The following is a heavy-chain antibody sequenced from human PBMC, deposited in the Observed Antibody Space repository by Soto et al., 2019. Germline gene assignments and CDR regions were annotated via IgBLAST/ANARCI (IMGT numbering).Heavy chain of an antibody. CDR2: INAGNGNT. D-gene: IGHD3-10*01. CDR1: GYTFTNYG. V-gene: IGHV1-3*01. Sequence: ASVKVSCKASGYTFTNYGMHWVRQAPGQRLEWMGWINAGNGNTKYSQKFQGRVTITRDTSASTAYMELSSLRSEDTAVYYCARDETVRGYYYYGMDVWGQGTTVTVSS. CDR3: ARDETVRGYYYYGMDV. J-gene: IGHJ6*02.